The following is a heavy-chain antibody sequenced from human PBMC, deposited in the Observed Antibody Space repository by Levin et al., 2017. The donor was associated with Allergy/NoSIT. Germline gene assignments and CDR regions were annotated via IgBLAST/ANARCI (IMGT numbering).Heavy chain of an antibody. V-gene: IGHV1-69*13. D-gene: IGHD6-6*01. CDR2: IIPIFGTA. Sequence: SVKVSCKASGGTFSSYAISWVRQAPGQGLEWMGGIIPIFGTANYAQKFQGRVTITADESTSTAYMELSSLRSEDTAVYYCARGGSSSFWGAFDIWGQGTMVTVSS. J-gene: IGHJ3*02. CDR1: GGTFSSYA. CDR3: ARGGSSSFWGAFDI.